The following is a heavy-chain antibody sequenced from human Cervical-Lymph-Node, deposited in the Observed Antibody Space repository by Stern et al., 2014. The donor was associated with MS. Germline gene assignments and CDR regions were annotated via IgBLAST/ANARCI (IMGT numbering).Heavy chain of an antibody. Sequence: EVQLVESGGGLVQPGRSLRLSCAASGFTFDDYAMHWVRQAPGKGLEWVSGINWNSGTIGYADSVKGRFTISRDNAKNSLYLQMNNLRAEDTALYYCARVVAGIAVSGSYFDYWGQGTLVTVSS. D-gene: IGHD6-19*01. CDR1: GFTFDDYA. CDR2: INWNSGTI. J-gene: IGHJ4*02. CDR3: ARVVAGIAVSGSYFDY. V-gene: IGHV3-9*01.